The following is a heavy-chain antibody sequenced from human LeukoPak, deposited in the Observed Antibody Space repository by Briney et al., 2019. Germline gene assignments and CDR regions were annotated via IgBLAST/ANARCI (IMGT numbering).Heavy chain of an antibody. J-gene: IGHJ4*02. CDR1: GFTFSNAW. Sequence: GGSLRLSCAASGFTFSNAWMTWVRQAPGKGPEWVGRIKSRTDGGTTDYAAPVKGRFTISRDDSENTLYLQMNSLKTEDTAVYYCTTGIRGSYPFDYRGQGTLVIVSS. D-gene: IGHD1-26*01. V-gene: IGHV3-15*01. CDR2: IKSRTDGGTT. CDR3: TTGIRGSYPFDY.